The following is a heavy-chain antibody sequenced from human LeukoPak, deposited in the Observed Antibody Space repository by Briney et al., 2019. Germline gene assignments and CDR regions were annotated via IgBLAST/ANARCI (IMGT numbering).Heavy chain of an antibody. J-gene: IGHJ4*02. CDR3: ARVVHGSGSTFDY. CDR2: IYHSGST. V-gene: IGHV4-30-2*01. CDR1: GGSISSGGYS. D-gene: IGHD3-10*01. Sequence: SQTLSLTCAVSGGSISSGGYSWSWIRQPPGKGLEWIGYIYHSGSTYYNPSLKSRVTISVDRSKNQFSLKLSSVTAADTAVYYCARVVHGSGSTFDYWGQGTLVTASS.